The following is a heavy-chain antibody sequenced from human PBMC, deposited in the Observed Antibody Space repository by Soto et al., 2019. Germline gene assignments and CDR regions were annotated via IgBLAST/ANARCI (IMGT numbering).Heavy chain of an antibody. V-gene: IGHV3-23*01. D-gene: IGHD6-13*01. Sequence: HPGGSLRLSCAASGFTFSSYAMSWVRQAPGKGLEWVSAISGSGGSTYYADSVKGRFTISRDNSKNTLYLQMNSLRAEDTAVYYCAKDLTGGDSRGAYWGQGTLVNVSS. J-gene: IGHJ4*02. CDR2: ISGSGGST. CDR3: AKDLTGGDSRGAY. CDR1: GFTFSSYA.